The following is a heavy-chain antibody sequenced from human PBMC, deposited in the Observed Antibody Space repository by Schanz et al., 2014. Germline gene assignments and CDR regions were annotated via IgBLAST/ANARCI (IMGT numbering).Heavy chain of an antibody. CDR1: GYSFTTYD. Sequence: QVQLVQSGAEVKKPGASVRVSCKASGYSFTTYDVNWVRQATGQGLEWMGWMTPTTGNRGYAQNFQGRVTMTRDTSLKTAYMEMTDLKFEDAGLYYCAIHYGDSPLWGQGTLIAVSS. CDR2: MTPTTGNR. V-gene: IGHV1-8*01. D-gene: IGHD4-17*01. CDR3: AIHYGDSPL. J-gene: IGHJ4*02.